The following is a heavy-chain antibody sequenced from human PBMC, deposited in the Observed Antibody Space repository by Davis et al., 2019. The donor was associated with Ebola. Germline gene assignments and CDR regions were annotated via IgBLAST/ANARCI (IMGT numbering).Heavy chain of an antibody. J-gene: IGHJ6*02. V-gene: IGHV4-59*12. Sequence: PLETLSLTCTVSGGSISSYYWSWIRQPPGKGLEWIGYIYYSGSTNYNPSLKSRVTISVDTSKNQFSLKLSSVTAADTAVYYCATLAGGYCSSTSCPYYYYGMDVWGQGTTVTVSS. CDR2: IYYSGST. D-gene: IGHD2-2*01. CDR1: GGSISSYY. CDR3: ATLAGGYCSSTSCPYYYYGMDV.